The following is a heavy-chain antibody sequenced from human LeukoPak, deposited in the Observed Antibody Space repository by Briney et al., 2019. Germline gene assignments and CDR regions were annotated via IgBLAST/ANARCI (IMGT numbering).Heavy chain of an antibody. CDR2: IYYGGST. D-gene: IGHD4-17*01. CDR3: ARDDGDDRDWFDP. V-gene: IGHV4-30-4*08. Sequence: SETLSLTCTVSGGSISSGDYYWSWIRQPPGKGLEWIGYIYYGGSTYYNPSLKSRVTISVDTSKNQFSLKLSSVTAADTAVYYCARDDGDDRDWFDPWGQGTLVTVSS. J-gene: IGHJ5*02. CDR1: GGSISSGDYY.